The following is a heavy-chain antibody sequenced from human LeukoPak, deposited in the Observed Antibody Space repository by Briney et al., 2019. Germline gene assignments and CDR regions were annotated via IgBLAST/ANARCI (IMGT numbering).Heavy chain of an antibody. Sequence: PGGSLRLSCAASGFTFSSYAMGWVRQAPGKGLEWVSAISGSGGSTYYADSVKGRFTISRDNSKNTLYLQMNSLRAEDTAVYYCAREKYYYDSSPVYYFDYWGQGTLVTVSS. J-gene: IGHJ4*02. CDR1: GFTFSSYA. D-gene: IGHD3-22*01. CDR2: ISGSGGST. V-gene: IGHV3-23*01. CDR3: AREKYYYDSSPVYYFDY.